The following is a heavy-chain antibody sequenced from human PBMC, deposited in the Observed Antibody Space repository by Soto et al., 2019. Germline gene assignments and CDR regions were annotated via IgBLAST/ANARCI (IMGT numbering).Heavy chain of an antibody. J-gene: IGHJ3*02. V-gene: IGHV5-51*01. Sequence: GEPLKISCQCYGGRFITSWIAWVRQVPGKGLEWMAIMYPGDSDIRYSPSFQGQVTVSADRSISTAYLQWSSLKASDTAMYYCARHSTHLGAFDIWGQGTMVTVSS. CDR2: MYPGDSDI. CDR3: ARHSTHLGAFDI. CDR1: GGRFITSW.